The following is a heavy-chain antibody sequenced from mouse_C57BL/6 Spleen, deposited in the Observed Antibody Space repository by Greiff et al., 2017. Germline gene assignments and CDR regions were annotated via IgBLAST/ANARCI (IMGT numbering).Heavy chain of an antibody. CDR2: IYPRSGNT. CDR3: ARSYDYDGNYAMDY. D-gene: IGHD2-4*01. Sequence: VKLMESGAELARPGASVKLSCKASGYTFTSYGISWVKQRTGQGLEWIGEIYPRSGNTYYNEKFKGKATLTADKSSSTAYMELRSLTSEDSAVYFCARSYDYDGNYAMDYWGQGTSVTVSS. V-gene: IGHV1-81*01. CDR1: GYTFTSYG. J-gene: IGHJ4*01.